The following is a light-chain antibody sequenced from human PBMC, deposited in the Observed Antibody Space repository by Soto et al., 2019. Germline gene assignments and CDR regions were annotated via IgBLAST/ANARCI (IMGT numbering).Light chain of an antibody. CDR2: GAS. Sequence: EIVLTQSPGTLSLSPGERATLSCRASQSVSSSYLAWYQQKPGQAPRLLIYGASSRATGIPDRFSGSGSGTYFTIISRRLAPEYAALYYCQQDGSSPPYTFGQGTKLEIK. CDR1: QSVSSSY. J-gene: IGKJ2*01. CDR3: QQDGSSPPYT. V-gene: IGKV3-20*01.